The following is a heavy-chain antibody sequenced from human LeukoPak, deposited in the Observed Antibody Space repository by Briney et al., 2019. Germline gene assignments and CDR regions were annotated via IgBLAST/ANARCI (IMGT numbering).Heavy chain of an antibody. CDR1: GLTFSSYA. V-gene: IGHV3-64D*09. Sequence: PGGSLRVSCSASGLTFSSYAMHWVRQAPGKGLEYVSGICSNGGSTYYADSVKCRFTRSRDNSKNTADLQMSSLRAEDTAVYYWLSRDQMVRVDYWGQGTLVTVSS. D-gene: IGHD6-13*01. CDR2: ICSNGGST. CDR3: LSRDQMVRVDY. J-gene: IGHJ4*02.